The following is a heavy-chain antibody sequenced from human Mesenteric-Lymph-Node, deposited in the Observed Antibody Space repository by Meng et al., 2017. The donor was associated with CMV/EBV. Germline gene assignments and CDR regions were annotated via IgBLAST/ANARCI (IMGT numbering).Heavy chain of an antibody. V-gene: IGHV4-59*01. Sequence: SETLSLTCTVSGGSNSSYYWSWIRQPPGKGLEWIGYIYYSGGTNYNPSHKSRVTISVDTSKNQFSLKLSSVTAADTAVYYCARVGDYGDYYYGMDVWGQGTTVTVSS. D-gene: IGHD4-17*01. CDR1: GGSNSSYY. CDR2: IYYSGGT. CDR3: ARVGDYGDYYYGMDV. J-gene: IGHJ6*02.